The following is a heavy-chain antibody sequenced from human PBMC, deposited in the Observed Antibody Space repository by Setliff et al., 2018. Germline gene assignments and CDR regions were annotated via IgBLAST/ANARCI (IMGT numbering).Heavy chain of an antibody. J-gene: IGHJ4*02. D-gene: IGHD3-3*01. CDR3: ARGPRHNFWSGYYLVAVNY. CDR1: GYTFTSYG. Sequence: ASVKVSCKASGYTFTSYGISWVRQAPGQGLEWMGWISAYNGNTNYAQKLQGRVTMTTDTSTSTAYMELRSLRFEDTAVYYCARGPRHNFWSGYYLVAVNYWGQGTLVTSPQ. CDR2: ISAYNGNT. V-gene: IGHV1-18*01.